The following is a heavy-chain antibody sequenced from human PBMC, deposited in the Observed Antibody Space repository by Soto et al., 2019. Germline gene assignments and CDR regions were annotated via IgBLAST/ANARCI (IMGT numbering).Heavy chain of an antibody. V-gene: IGHV3-74*01. J-gene: IGHJ4*02. CDR3: VRGKVAAGFDY. CDR1: EFTFTHYW. D-gene: IGHD6-13*01. Sequence: GGPLRLSCVASEFTFTHYWMHWVRQAPGKGLVWVSRISSDGTTTNYADSVKGRFTISRDNAKNTLYLQMTSLRVEDRAIYYCVRGKVAAGFDYWGQGALVTVSS. CDR2: ISSDGTTT.